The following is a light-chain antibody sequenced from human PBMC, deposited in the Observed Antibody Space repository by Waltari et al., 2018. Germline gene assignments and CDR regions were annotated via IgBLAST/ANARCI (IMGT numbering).Light chain of an antibody. CDR2: GAS. Sequence: DMQMTQSPSAMSASVGDRVTITCRASQDITNHLAWFQQQPGKAPKRLIYGASSLQSGVPSRFSGSGSGTEFTLTISGLQPEDFGSYYCLQYFKYPVAFGGGTKVEIK. J-gene: IGKJ4*01. V-gene: IGKV1-17*03. CDR1: QDITNH. CDR3: LQYFKYPVA.